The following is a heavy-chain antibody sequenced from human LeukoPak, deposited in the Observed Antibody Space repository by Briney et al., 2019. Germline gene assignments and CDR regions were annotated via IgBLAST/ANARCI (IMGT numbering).Heavy chain of an antibody. CDR3: ARDLGLTISDNWFDP. Sequence: SETLSLTCTAYGGSFSGYYWSWIRQPPGKGLEWIGEINHSGSTNYNPSLKSRVTISVDTSKNQFSLELSSVTAADTAVYYCARDLGLTISDNWFDPWGQGTLVTVSS. CDR2: INHSGST. CDR1: GGSFSGYY. J-gene: IGHJ5*02. D-gene: IGHD3-3*01. V-gene: IGHV4-34*01.